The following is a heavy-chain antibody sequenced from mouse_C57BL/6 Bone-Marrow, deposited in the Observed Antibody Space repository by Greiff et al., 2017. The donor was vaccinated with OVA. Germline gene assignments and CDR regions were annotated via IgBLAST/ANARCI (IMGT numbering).Heavy chain of an antibody. Sequence: EVKLEESGEGLVKPGGSLKLSCAASGFTFSSYAMSWVRQTPEKRLEWVAYISSGGDYIYYADTVKGRFTITRDNARNTLYLQMSSLKSEDTAMYYCTRAGGPDYFDYWGQGTTLTVSS. CDR1: GFTFSSYA. CDR2: ISSGGDYI. CDR3: TRAGGPDYFDY. J-gene: IGHJ2*01. V-gene: IGHV5-9-1*02.